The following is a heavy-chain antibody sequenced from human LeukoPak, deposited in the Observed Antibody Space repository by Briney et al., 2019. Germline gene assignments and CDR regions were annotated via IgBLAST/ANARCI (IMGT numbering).Heavy chain of an antibody. D-gene: IGHD3-3*01. Sequence: PSETLSLTCTVSGGSISSGGYYWSWIRQHPGKGLEWIGYIYHSGSTYYNPSLKSRVTISVDRSKNQSSLKLSSVTAADTAVYYCAREYRTLRFLEWEGYMDVWGKGTTVTVSS. J-gene: IGHJ6*03. V-gene: IGHV4-31*03. CDR2: IYHSGST. CDR1: GGSISSGGYY. CDR3: AREYRTLRFLEWEGYMDV.